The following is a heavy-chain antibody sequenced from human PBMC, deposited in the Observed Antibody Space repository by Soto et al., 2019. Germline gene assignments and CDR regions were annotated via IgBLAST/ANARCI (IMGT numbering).Heavy chain of an antibody. Sequence: SETLSLTCAVYGGSFSTYYWSWIRQPPGKGLEWIGEIYHSGSTNYNPSLKSRVTISVDTSKNQFSLKLNSVTAADTAVYYCARGYAIVVVRAGWFDPWGQGTLVTVSS. CDR1: GGSFSTYY. CDR2: IYHSGST. D-gene: IGHD3-22*01. V-gene: IGHV4-34*01. CDR3: ARGYAIVVVRAGWFDP. J-gene: IGHJ5*02.